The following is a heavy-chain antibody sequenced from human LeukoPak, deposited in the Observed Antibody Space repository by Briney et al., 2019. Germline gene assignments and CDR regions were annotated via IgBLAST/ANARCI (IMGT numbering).Heavy chain of an antibody. CDR3: AREYTGYDAF. J-gene: IGHJ4*02. D-gene: IGHD5-12*01. Sequence: GGSLRLSCAASGFTFSSYWMHWVRQAPGKGLVWVSRISSDGSYTTYADSVKGRFTISRDNAKNTLYLQTNSLRVEDTAVYYCAREYTGYDAFWGQGALVTVSS. CDR2: ISSDGSYT. CDR1: GFTFSSYW. V-gene: IGHV3-74*01.